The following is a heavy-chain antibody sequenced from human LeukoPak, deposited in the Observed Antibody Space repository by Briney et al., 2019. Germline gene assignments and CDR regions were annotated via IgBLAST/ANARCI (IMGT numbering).Heavy chain of an antibody. V-gene: IGHV4-39*07. D-gene: IGHD4-17*01. J-gene: IGHJ4*02. Sequence: ASGTLSLTCTVPGGSISSSSYYWGWIRQPPGKGLEWIGSIYYSGSTYYNPSLKSRVTISVDTSKNQFSLKLSSVTAADTAVYYCARGLNRNDYGDYGYWGQGTLVTVSS. CDR1: GGSISSSSYY. CDR2: IYYSGST. CDR3: ARGLNRNDYGDYGY.